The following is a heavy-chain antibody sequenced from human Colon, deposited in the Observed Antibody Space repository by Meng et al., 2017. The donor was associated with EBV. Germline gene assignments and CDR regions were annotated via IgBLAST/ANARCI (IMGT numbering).Heavy chain of an antibody. CDR2: IYYTGST. J-gene: IGHJ4*02. CDR1: GGSINSGDYY. V-gene: IGHV4-30-4*01. CDR3: ARNYYFDY. Sequence: QVRLQVSGPGLGKPSQTLSLTCNVAGGSINSGDYYWSWIRQPPGKGLEWIGYIYYTGSTYYNPSLKSRVTISMDTSKNQFSLRLSSVTAADTAVYYCARNYYFDYWGQGTLVTVSS.